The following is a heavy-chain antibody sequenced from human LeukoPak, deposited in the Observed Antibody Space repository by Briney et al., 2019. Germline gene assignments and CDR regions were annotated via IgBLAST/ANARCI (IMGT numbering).Heavy chain of an antibody. CDR2: IYPDDSDT. CDR3: ARLQEPYSSSFRGNWFDP. CDR1: RHSFHSQW. J-gene: IGHJ5*02. D-gene: IGHD6-6*01. V-gene: IGHV5-51*01. Sequence: GESLKISCKGPRHSFHSQWIGWVRQMPGKGLEWMGIIYPDDSDTRYSASFQGQVTISADKSISTAYLQWSSLKASDTAMYYCARLQEPYSSSFRGNWFDPWGQGTLVTVSS.